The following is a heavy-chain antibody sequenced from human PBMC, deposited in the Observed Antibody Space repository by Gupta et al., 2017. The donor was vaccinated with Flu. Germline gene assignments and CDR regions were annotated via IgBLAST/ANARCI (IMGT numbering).Heavy chain of an antibody. V-gene: IGHV3-7*01. CDR1: FTFSSYW. J-gene: IGHJ4*02. Sequence: FTFSSYWMSWVRQAPGKGLEWVANIKQDGSEKYYVDSVKGRFTISRDNAKNSLYLQMNSLRAEDTAVYYCAREFSGTLDYWGQGTLVTVSS. CDR3: AREFSGTLDY. CDR2: IKQDGSEK. D-gene: IGHD1-1*01.